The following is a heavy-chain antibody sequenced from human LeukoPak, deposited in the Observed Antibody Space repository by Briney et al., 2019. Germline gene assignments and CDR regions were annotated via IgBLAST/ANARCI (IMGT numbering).Heavy chain of an antibody. D-gene: IGHD3-10*01. Sequence: SETLSLTCTVSGGSISTYYWSWIRQPPGKGLEWIGYIYYSGSTNYNPSLKSRFTISLDTSKNQFSLKLSSVTAADTAVYYCARVSWFGELLSYYYYMDVWGKGTTVTISS. CDR1: GGSISTYY. V-gene: IGHV4-59*01. CDR2: IYYSGST. J-gene: IGHJ6*03. CDR3: ARVSWFGELLSYYYYMDV.